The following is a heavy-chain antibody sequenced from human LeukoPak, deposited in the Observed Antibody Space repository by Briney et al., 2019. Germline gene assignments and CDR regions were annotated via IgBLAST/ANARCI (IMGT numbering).Heavy chain of an antibody. V-gene: IGHV3-53*01. CDR3: ARERGRGRDSPWFDY. Sequence: GGSLRLSCAASGFIVSGDFMSWVRQAPGKGLEWVSVIYSDGSTYYADSVKGRFTISRDNSKNTLDLQMTGLRAEDTAVYYCARERGRGRDSPWFDYWGQGTLVAVSS. CDR1: GFIVSGDF. CDR2: IYSDGST. J-gene: IGHJ4*02. D-gene: IGHD1-26*01.